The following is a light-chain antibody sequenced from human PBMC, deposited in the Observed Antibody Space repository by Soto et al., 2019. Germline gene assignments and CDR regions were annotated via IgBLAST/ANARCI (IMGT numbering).Light chain of an antibody. J-gene: IGKJ4*01. CDR2: RTS. CDR1: QSISSN. CDR3: QQYNNWPRAT. Sequence: ETVLTQSPGTLSLSPGERATLSCRASQSISSNLAWYQQKPGQAPRLLMFRTSSRATGFPARFSGSGSGTEFNLTISSLQSEDFGVYYCQQYNNWPRATFGGGTKVDIK. V-gene: IGKV3-15*01.